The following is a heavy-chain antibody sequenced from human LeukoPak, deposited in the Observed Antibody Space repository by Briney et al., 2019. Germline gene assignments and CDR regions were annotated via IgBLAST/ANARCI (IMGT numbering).Heavy chain of an antibody. CDR3: ANLGTYGDYVLDY. D-gene: IGHD4-17*01. J-gene: IGHJ4*02. CDR1: GFTFSSYG. CDR2: IRYDGSNK. Sequence: PGGSLRLSCAASGFTFSSYGMHWVRQAPGKGLEWVAFIRYDGSNKYYADSVKGRFTISRDNSKNTLYLQMNSLRAEDTAVYYCANLGTYGDYVLDYWGQGTLVTVSS. V-gene: IGHV3-30*02.